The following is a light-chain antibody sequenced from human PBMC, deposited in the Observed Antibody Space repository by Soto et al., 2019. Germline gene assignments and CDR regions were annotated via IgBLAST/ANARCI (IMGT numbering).Light chain of an antibody. J-gene: IGKJ1*01. CDR2: KAS. CDR3: QHYNSYSEA. CDR1: QTISSW. V-gene: IGKV1-5*03. Sequence: DIQMTQSPSTLSASVGDRVTIPCRASQTISSWLAWYQQKPGKAPKLLIYKASTLKSGVPSRFSGSGSGTEFTLTISSLQPDDFATYYCQHYNSYSEAFGQGTKADIK.